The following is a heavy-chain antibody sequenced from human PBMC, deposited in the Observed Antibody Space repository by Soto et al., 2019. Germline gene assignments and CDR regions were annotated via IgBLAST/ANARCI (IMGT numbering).Heavy chain of an antibody. CDR3: ARHDFLTGYSQNNWFDP. CDR2: ISYTYNT. V-gene: IGHV4-39*01. D-gene: IGHD3-9*01. CDR1: GGSSSSSRYC. Sequence: SETLPHTCTVSGGSSSSSRYCWGWIRKPPGKGLEWIGSISYTYNTYYNPSLKSRVTISVDTSKNQFSLRLSSVAAADTTVYYCARHDFLTGYSQNNWFDPWGQGTLVTVSS. J-gene: IGHJ5*02.